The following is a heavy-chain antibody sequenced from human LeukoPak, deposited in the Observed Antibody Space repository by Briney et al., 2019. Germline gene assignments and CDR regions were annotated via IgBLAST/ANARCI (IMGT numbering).Heavy chain of an antibody. Sequence: SETLSLTCTVSGGSISSYYWSWIRQPPGKGLEWIGYIYYCGRTNYNPSLKSRVTISVDTSKNQFSLKLSSVTAADTAVYYCARRRGYSLDYWGQGTLVTVSS. CDR2: IYYCGRT. CDR1: GGSISSYY. D-gene: IGHD5-18*01. V-gene: IGHV4-59*01. CDR3: ARRRGYSLDY. J-gene: IGHJ4*02.